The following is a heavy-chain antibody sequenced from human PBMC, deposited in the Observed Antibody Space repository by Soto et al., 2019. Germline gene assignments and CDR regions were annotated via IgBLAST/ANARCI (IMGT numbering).Heavy chain of an antibody. CDR3: AREETAWPLAYGLDV. CDR2: ITRNSDI. V-gene: IGHV3-21*01. CDR1: GFTFSSYS. Sequence: KPGGSLRLSCAASGFTFSSYSIHWVRQAPGKGLEWVSAITRNSDIYYADPVKGRFTISRDNAQNSVSLQMNSLRAEDTAVYYCAREETAWPLAYGLDVWGQGTTVTVSS. D-gene: IGHD2-21*02. J-gene: IGHJ6*02.